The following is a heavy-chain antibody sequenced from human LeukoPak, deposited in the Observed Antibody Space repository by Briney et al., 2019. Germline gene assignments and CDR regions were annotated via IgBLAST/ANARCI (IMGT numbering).Heavy chain of an antibody. D-gene: IGHD3-9*01. V-gene: IGHV4-59*11. CDR1: GGSISSHY. CDR2: IYYSGST. CDR3: AREVRPHYDILTGYDKNYFDY. J-gene: IGHJ4*02. Sequence: SETLSLTCTVSGGSISSHYWSWIRQPPGKGLEWIGYIYYSGSTNYNPSLKSRVTISVDTTKNQFSLKLSSVTAADTAVYYCAREVRPHYDILTGYDKNYFDYWGQGTLVTVSS.